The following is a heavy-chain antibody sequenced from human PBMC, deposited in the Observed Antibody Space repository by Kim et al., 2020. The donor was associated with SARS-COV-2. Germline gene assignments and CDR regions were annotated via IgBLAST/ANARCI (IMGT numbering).Heavy chain of an antibody. CDR1: GFTFEDYG. CDR3: ARVHYWGSTPSYYAMDV. Sequence: GGSLRLSCAASGFTFEDYGMCWVRQAPGKGLEWVSGINWNGGNTGYADSVKGRFTISRDNAKNSLYLHMNSLRAEDTALYHCARVHYWGSTPSYYAMDVWGQGTTVTVSS. V-gene: IGHV3-20*01. D-gene: IGHD3-16*01. J-gene: IGHJ6*02. CDR2: INWNGGNT.